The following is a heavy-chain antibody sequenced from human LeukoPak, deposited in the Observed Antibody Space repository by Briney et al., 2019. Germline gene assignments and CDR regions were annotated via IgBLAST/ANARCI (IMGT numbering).Heavy chain of an antibody. CDR3: ARIEYSSSCDY. D-gene: IGHD6-6*01. J-gene: IGHJ4*02. V-gene: IGHV4-59*01. CDR2: IYYSGTT. Sequence: SETLSLTCTVSGGSISNYYWNWIRQPPGKGLELIGYIYYSGTTNYNPSLKSRVSMSVDTSKNQFSLKLSSVTAADTAVYYCARIEYSSSCDYWGQGTLVTVSS. CDR1: GGSISNYY.